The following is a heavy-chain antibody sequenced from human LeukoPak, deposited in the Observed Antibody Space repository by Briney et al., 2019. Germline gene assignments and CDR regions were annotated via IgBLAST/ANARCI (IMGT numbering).Heavy chain of an antibody. Sequence: GGSLRLSCGASGFTLSSYWMSWVRQAPGKGLEWVAKIKPDGSEKYYVDSLKGRLTISRDNGKNSVYLQMNSLRAEDTAVYYCARSGGNISDWALDIWGQGTMVTVSS. V-gene: IGHV3-7*01. CDR2: IKPDGSEK. J-gene: IGHJ3*02. CDR1: GFTLSSYW. CDR3: ARSGGNISDWALDI. D-gene: IGHD2-21*01.